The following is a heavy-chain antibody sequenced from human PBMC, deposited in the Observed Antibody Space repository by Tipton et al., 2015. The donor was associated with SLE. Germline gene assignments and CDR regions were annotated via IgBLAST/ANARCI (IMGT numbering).Heavy chain of an antibody. D-gene: IGHD4-17*01. CDR1: GGSISSYY. Sequence: TLPLTCTVSGGSISSYYWSWIRQPPGKGLEWIGYIYYSGSTNYNPSLKSRVTISVDTSKNQFSLKLSSVTAADTAVYYCARDLRFGNGLRLLTGYGMDIWGQGTTVTVSS. CDR3: ARDLRFGNGLRLLTGYGMDI. V-gene: IGHV4-59*01. J-gene: IGHJ6*02. CDR2: IYYSGST.